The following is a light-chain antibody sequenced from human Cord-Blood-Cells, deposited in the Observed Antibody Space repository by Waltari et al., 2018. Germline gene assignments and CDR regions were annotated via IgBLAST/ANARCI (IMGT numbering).Light chain of an antibody. Sequence: QSALTQPPSVSGSPGQSITISCTGTSSDVGSYNLVSRYQQHPGKAPKLMIYEGSKRLSGVSNRFSGSKSGNTASLTISGLQAEDEADYYCCSYAGSSTVVFGGGTKLTVL. CDR1: SSDVGSYNL. V-gene: IGLV2-23*01. J-gene: IGLJ2*01. CDR3: CSYAGSSTVV. CDR2: EGS.